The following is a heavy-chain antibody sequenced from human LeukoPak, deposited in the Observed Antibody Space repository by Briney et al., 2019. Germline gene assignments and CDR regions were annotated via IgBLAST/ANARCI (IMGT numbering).Heavy chain of an antibody. V-gene: IGHV4-39*07. CDR1: GGSISSSSYY. Sequence: PSETLSLTCTVSGGSISSSSYYWGWIRQPPGKGLEWIGSIYYSGSTYYNPSLKSRVTISVDTSKNQFSLKLSSVTAADTAMYYCARRTYGAYAFDYWGQGTLVTVSS. CDR2: IYYSGST. D-gene: IGHD4/OR15-4a*01. J-gene: IGHJ4*02. CDR3: ARRTYGAYAFDY.